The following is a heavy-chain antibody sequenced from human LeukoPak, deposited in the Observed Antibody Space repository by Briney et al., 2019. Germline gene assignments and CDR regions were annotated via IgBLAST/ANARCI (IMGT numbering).Heavy chain of an antibody. J-gene: IGHJ5*02. CDR2: IYTGEST. V-gene: IGHV4-61*02. CDR1: GGSISSGRYY. D-gene: IGHD6-13*01. CDR3: ARSAGYSSSWYDFAYGGWFDP. Sequence: PSETLSLTYNVCGGSISSGRYYSSWIRQPAGKRLEWIGSIYTGESTNYNPSLKSRVAISVDTSKNQFSLKLSSVTAADTAVYYCARSAGYSSSWYDFAYGGWFDPWGQGTLVTVSS.